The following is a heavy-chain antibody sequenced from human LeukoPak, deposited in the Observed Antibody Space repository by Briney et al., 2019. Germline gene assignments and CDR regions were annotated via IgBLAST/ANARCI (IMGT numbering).Heavy chain of an antibody. J-gene: IGHJ3*02. Sequence: SVKVSCKASGYTFTSYAMNWVRQAPGQGLEWMGGIIPIFGTANYAQKFQGRVTITADKSTSTAYMELSSLRSEDTAVYYCARSSSSWYGAFDIWGQGTMVTVSS. CDR2: IIPIFGTA. D-gene: IGHD6-13*01. V-gene: IGHV1-69*06. CDR1: GYTFTSYA. CDR3: ARSSSSWYGAFDI.